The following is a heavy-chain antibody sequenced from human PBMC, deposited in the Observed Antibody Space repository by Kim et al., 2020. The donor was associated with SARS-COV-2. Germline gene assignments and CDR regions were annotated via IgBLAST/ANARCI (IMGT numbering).Heavy chain of an antibody. CDR1: GFTISDFG. Sequence: GGSLRLSCTASGFTISDFGMHWVRQAPGKGLEWVAVFSYDGRNKYYADSVKGRFTVSRDNSKSTLYLQMNNLRSEDTGVYYCVKDLWGYGDYDFDYWGQG. CDR2: FSYDGRNK. D-gene: IGHD4-17*01. V-gene: IGHV3-30*18. J-gene: IGHJ4*02. CDR3: VKDLWGYGDYDFDY.